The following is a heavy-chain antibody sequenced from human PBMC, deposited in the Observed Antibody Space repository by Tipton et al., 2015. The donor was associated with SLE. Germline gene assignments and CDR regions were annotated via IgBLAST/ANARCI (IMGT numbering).Heavy chain of an antibody. CDR2: IYSVGSST. J-gene: IGHJ4*02. V-gene: IGHV3-23*03. D-gene: IGHD3-10*02. CDR3: AKRVFGDSFDY. CDR1: GFTVSSNF. Sequence: SLRLSCAASGFTVSSNFMSWVRQAPGKWLEWVSVIYSVGSSTYYADSVKGRFTISRDNSKNTLYLQMNSLRAEDTAVYYCAKRVFGDSFDYWGQGTLVTVSS.